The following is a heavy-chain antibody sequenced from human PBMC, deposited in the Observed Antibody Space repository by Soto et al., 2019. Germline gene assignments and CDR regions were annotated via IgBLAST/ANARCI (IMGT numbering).Heavy chain of an antibody. J-gene: IGHJ6*02. CDR2: IYPGDSDT. D-gene: IGHD3-10*01. Sequence: GESLKISCKGSGYSFTSYWIGWVRQMPGKGLEWMGIIYPGDSDTRYSPSFQGQVTISADKSISTAYLQWSSLKASDTAMYYCATTYYYGSGSYLSGDFYYYGMDVWGQGTTVTVSS. CDR3: ATTYYYGSGSYLSGDFYYYGMDV. V-gene: IGHV5-51*01. CDR1: GYSFTSYW.